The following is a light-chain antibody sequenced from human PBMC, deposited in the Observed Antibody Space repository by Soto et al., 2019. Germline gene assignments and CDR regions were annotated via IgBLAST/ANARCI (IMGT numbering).Light chain of an antibody. CDR2: GAS. V-gene: IGKV3-20*01. Sequence: EIVLTQSPGTLSLSPGERATLSCRASQSVSSSYSAWYQQKPGQAPRLLIYGASSRATDIPDTFSGSGSGTDFTLTISRLEPEDFAVYYCQQYGSSPYTFGQGTKLEIK. J-gene: IGKJ2*01. CDR3: QQYGSSPYT. CDR1: QSVSSSY.